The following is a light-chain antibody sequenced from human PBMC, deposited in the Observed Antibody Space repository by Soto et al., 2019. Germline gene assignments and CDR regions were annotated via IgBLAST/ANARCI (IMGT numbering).Light chain of an antibody. V-gene: IGLV2-11*01. CDR2: DVS. Sequence: SALTQPRSVSGSPGQSVTISCTGTSSDVGGYNYVSWYQQHPGKAPKLMIYDVSKRPSGVPDRFSGSKSGNTASLTISGLQAEDEADYYCCSYAGSYPYVFGTGTNVTVL. CDR1: SSDVGGYNY. CDR3: CSYAGSYPYV. J-gene: IGLJ1*01.